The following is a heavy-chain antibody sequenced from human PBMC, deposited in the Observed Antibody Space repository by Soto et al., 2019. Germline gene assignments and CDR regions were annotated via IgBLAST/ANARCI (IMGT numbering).Heavy chain of an antibody. CDR2: ISYDGNNE. D-gene: IGHD2-15*01. CDR1: GFNFNRFA. CDR3: ARDPTAPYWRCPVDH. J-gene: IGHJ4*02. V-gene: IGHV3-30*09. Sequence: QVQMVESGGGLVQPGRSLRLTCTASGFNFNRFAIHWVRQAPGKGLEWVAVISYDGNNEYVAVPLRGRFAISRDNSKNTVFLQIDDVRVEDTARYYCARDPTAPYWRCPVDHWGQGSLVIVSS.